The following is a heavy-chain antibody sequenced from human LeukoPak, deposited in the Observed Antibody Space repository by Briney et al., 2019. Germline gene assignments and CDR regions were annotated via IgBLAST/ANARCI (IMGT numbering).Heavy chain of an antibody. J-gene: IGHJ2*01. CDR2: INHSGST. Sequence: SETLSLTCAVYGGSFSGYYWSWIRQPPGKGLEWIGEINHSGSTNYNPSLKSRVTISVDTSKNQFSLKLSSVTAADTAVYYCARRGDYGRYWYFDLWGRGTLVTVSS. D-gene: IGHD4-17*01. V-gene: IGHV4-34*01. CDR3: ARRGDYGRYWYFDL. CDR1: GGSFSGYY.